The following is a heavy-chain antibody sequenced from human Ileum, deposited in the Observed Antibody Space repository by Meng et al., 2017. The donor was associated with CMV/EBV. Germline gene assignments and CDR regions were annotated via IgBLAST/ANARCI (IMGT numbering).Heavy chain of an antibody. CDR3: AKGNNTAGFHPSYYALDV. Sequence: GESLKISCAASGFVFSTSAMSWVRQAPGRGLEWVSALSPGGGATYYAQSVSGRFSVSRDNSKNMVFLQLSSLRAEDTAVYYCAKGNNTAGFHPSYYALDVWGQGTTVTVSS. J-gene: IGHJ6*02. D-gene: IGHD2-8*02. V-gene: IGHV3-23*01. CDR2: LSPGGGAT. CDR1: GFVFSTSA.